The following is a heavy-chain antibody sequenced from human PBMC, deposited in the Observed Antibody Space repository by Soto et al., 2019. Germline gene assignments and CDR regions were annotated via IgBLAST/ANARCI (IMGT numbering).Heavy chain of an antibody. V-gene: IGHV4-31*03. D-gene: IGHD5-18*01. CDR1: GGSISSGGYY. CDR3: ARSGYSYGPNPLLY. CDR2: IYYSGST. Sequence: QVQLQESGPGLVKPSQTLSLTCTVSGGSISSGGYYWSWIRQHPGKGLGWIGYIYYSGSTYFHPSRKSRVPISVDTSKNQFSLKLGSVTAAATAVYYCARSGYSYGPNPLLYWGQGTLVTVS. J-gene: IGHJ4*02.